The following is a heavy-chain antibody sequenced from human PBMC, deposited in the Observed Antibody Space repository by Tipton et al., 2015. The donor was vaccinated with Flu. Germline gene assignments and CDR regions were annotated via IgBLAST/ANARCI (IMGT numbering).Heavy chain of an antibody. Sequence: SLRLSCAASGFTLRNYWMTWVRQAPGKGLEWVANINQDGSQKHYVDSVKGRFTISRDNPVNSMYMQMNSLRAEDTAVYYCVRAIYNSDNYSGQGTPVTVSS. V-gene: IGHV3-7*01. CDR1: GFTLRNYW. CDR2: INQDGSQK. CDR3: VRAIYNSDNY. J-gene: IGHJ4*02. D-gene: IGHD1-14*01.